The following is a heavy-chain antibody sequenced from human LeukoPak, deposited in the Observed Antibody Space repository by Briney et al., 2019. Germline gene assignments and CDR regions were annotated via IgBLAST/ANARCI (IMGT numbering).Heavy chain of an antibody. Sequence: ASVKVSCKASGYTFTGYYMHWVRQAPGQGLEWMGWINPNSSDTIYAQKFQGRVTMTTDTSISTAYMELTRLRSDDTAVYYCARRGHDYWGQGTLVTVSS. CDR1: GYTFTGYY. V-gene: IGHV1-2*02. CDR3: ARRGHDY. J-gene: IGHJ4*02. CDR2: INPNSSDT. D-gene: IGHD5-12*01.